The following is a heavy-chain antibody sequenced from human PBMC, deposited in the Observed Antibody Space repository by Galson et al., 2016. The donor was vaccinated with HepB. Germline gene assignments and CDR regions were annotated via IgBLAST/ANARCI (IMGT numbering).Heavy chain of an antibody. J-gene: IGHJ6*02. Sequence: PALVKPTQTLTLTCTFSGFSLSTSGVGVGWIRQSPGKALEWLALIYWDDDKRYSPSLKSRLTITKDTSKNQVVLIMTNMDPVDTATYYCAHSRVGATGDYYDGMDVWGQGTTVTVSS. CDR3: AHSRVGATGDYYDGMDV. CDR1: GFSLSTSGVG. CDR2: IYWDDDK. V-gene: IGHV2-5*02. D-gene: IGHD1-26*01.